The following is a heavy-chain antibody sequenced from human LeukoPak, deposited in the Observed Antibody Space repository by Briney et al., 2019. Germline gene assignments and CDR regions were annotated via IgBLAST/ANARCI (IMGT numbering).Heavy chain of an antibody. Sequence: SETLSLTCTVSGGSLSSYYWSWIRQPPGEGREWIGYIYYSCSTSYNTSLKSRVTISVYTYKNQFSLKLSSVTAADTAVYCCARAMARGAFDICGQGTMVTVSS. D-gene: IGHD5-24*01. CDR2: IYYSCST. CDR1: GGSLSSYY. J-gene: IGHJ3*02. CDR3: ARAMARGAFDI. V-gene: IGHV4-59*01.